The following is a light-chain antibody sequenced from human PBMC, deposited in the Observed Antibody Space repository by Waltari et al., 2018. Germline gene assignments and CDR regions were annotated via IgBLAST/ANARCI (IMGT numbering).Light chain of an antibody. CDR1: SSNLGAGYE. J-gene: IGLJ3*02. CDR2: GNS. V-gene: IGLV1-40*01. Sequence: QSVLTQPPSVAGAPGQRVTISCTGSSSNLGAGYEVHWYQQLPGTAPKLLIYGNSNRPSGVPDRFSGSKSGTSASLAITGLQAEDEADYYCQSYDSSLSGPRVFGGGTKLTVL. CDR3: QSYDSSLSGPRV.